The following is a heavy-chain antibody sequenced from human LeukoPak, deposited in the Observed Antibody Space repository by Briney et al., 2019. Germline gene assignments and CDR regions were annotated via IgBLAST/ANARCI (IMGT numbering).Heavy chain of an antibody. CDR1: GSTFSTYA. CDR2: ITGSGDNT. V-gene: IGHV3-23*01. Sequence: GGSLRLSCAASGSTFSTYAMSWVRQAPGKGLEWVSAITGSGDNTYYAGSVKGRFTISRDNSKNTMYLQMNSLRAEDTAVYYCAKGNIGYYYDYWGQGTLVTVSS. CDR3: AKGNIGYYYDY. J-gene: IGHJ4*02. D-gene: IGHD3-22*01.